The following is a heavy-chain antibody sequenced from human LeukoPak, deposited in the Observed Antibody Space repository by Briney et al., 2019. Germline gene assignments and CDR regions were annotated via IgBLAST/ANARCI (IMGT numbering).Heavy chain of an antibody. Sequence: ASVKVSCKASGYTFTGYYMHWVRQAPGQGLEWMGWISAYNGNTNYAQKLQGRVTMTTDTSTSTAYMELRSLRSDDTAVYYCAGSIAARRLDVWGQGTTVTVSS. CDR2: ISAYNGNT. CDR3: AGSIAARRLDV. D-gene: IGHD6-6*01. CDR1: GYTFTGYY. J-gene: IGHJ6*02. V-gene: IGHV1-18*04.